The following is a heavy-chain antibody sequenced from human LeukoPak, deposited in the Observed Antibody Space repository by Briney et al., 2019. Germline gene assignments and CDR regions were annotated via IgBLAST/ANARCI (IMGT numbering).Heavy chain of an antibody. J-gene: IGHJ4*02. CDR2: MSPDSGDT. Sequence: EASVKVSCKASGYTFTSYGISWVRQATGQGLEWMGWMSPDSGDTGYAQKFQGRVTMTRNTSTSTAYMELSSLRSEDTAIYYCARGLGDYNTNWFPVSGYWGQGTLVTVSS. D-gene: IGHD1-1*01. CDR1: GYTFTSYG. CDR3: ARGLGDYNTNWFPVSGY. V-gene: IGHV1-8*02.